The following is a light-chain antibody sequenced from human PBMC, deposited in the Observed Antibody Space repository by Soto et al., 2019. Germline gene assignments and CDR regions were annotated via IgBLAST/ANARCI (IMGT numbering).Light chain of an antibody. CDR3: QQYDNSPIT. CDR2: GAS. CDR1: QSISSSF. Sequence: EIVLTQSPGILSLSPGERASLSCGVSQSISSSFLAWYQQKPGQAPRLLIYGASSRATGIPDRFRGTVSETDFTLTIGRLEPEDLAVYYCQQYDNSPITFGQGTRLEIK. J-gene: IGKJ5*01. V-gene: IGKV3-20*01.